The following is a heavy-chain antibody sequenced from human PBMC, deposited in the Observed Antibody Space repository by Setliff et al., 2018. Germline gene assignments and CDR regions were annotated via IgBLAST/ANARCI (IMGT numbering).Heavy chain of an antibody. V-gene: IGHV4-39*01. CDR2: IYYSGKT. CDR1: GASVSNVNYY. Sequence: PSETLSLTCSVSGASVSNVNYYWGWIRQPPGKGLEWVASIYYSGKTYSNPSFKSRVTMSLDKSKNRFSLKLASVTAADTALYYCARIGHFDFWRGFGVGAFDLWGHGSVVTVSS. D-gene: IGHD3-3*01. CDR3: ARIGHFDFWRGFGVGAFDL. J-gene: IGHJ3*01.